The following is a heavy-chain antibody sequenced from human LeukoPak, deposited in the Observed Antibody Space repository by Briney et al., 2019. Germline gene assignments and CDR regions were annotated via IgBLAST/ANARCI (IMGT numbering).Heavy chain of an antibody. D-gene: IGHD3-10*02. V-gene: IGHV3-48*04. CDR2: ISSFSGTI. CDR1: GFTFSTYS. Sequence: GGSLRLSCVASGFTFSTYSMNWVRQAPGKGLEWISYISSFSGTIDYGDSVKGRFTISSDHAKNSLYLPMTSLRAEDTAVYYCAELGITMIGGVWGKGTTVTISS. CDR3: AELGITMIGGV. J-gene: IGHJ6*04.